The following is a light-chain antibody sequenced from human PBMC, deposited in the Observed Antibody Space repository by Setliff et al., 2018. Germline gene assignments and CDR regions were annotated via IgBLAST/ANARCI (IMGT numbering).Light chain of an antibody. CDR1: SSDVGSYDL. CDR3: ASYAGANAYVV. Sequence: QSVLTQPASVSGSPGQSITISCSGTSSDVGSYDLVSWYQQHPGKAPKLIIYDVTKRPSGVSYRFSGFKSGNTASLTVSGLQAGDEADYFCASYAGANAYVVFGGGTKVTVL. J-gene: IGLJ2*01. CDR2: DVT. V-gene: IGLV2-14*03.